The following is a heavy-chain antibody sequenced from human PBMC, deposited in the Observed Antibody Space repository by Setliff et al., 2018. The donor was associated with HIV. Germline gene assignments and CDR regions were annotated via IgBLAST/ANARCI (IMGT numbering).Heavy chain of an antibody. Sequence: KPSETLSLTCAVYGGSFSGYFWSGIRQPPGKGLEWIGEINNSGRTNYNPSLKSRVTISVDTSKNQFSLQLTSVTAADTALYYCARGPYTSSWYVSVYWFDPWGQGTLVTVSS. CDR3: ARGPYTSSWYVSVYWFDP. J-gene: IGHJ5*02. CDR1: GGSFSGYF. CDR2: INNSGRT. V-gene: IGHV4-34*01. D-gene: IGHD6-13*01.